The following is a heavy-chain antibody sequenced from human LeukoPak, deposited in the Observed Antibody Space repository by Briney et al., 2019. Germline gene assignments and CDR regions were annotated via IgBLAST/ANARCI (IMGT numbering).Heavy chain of an antibody. V-gene: IGHV1-18*01. CDR3: ARDPGYESWCTNGVCWFDP. CDR2: ISTYNGNT. J-gene: IGHJ5*02. CDR1: GYTFTSYG. D-gene: IGHD2-8*01. Sequence: ASVKVSCKASGYTFTSYGISWVRQAPGQGLEWMGWISTYNGNTNYAQKLQGRVTMTRDTSISTAYMELSRLRSDDTAVYYCARDPGYESWCTNGVCWFDPWGQGTLVTVSS.